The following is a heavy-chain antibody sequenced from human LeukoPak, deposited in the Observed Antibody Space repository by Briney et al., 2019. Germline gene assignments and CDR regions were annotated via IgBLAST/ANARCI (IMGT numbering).Heavy chain of an antibody. CDR2: ISAYNGNT. Sequence: ASVKVSCKASGYTFTSYGISWVRQASGQGLEWMGWISAYNGNTNYAQKLQGRVTMTEDTSTDTAYMELSSLRFEDTAVYYCATVPYCSGGSCYWDNWFDPWGQGTLVTVSS. D-gene: IGHD2-15*01. CDR3: ATVPYCSGGSCYWDNWFDP. V-gene: IGHV1-18*01. CDR1: GYTFTSYG. J-gene: IGHJ5*02.